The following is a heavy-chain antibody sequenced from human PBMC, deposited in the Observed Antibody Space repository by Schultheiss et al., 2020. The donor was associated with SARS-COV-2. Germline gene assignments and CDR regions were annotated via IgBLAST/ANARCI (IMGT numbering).Heavy chain of an antibody. CDR2: ISSSGSTI. Sequence: GGSLRLSCAASGFTFSSYSMNWVRQAPGKGLEWVSYISSSGSTIYYADSVKGRFTISRDNAKNSLYLQMNSLRAEDTAVYYCARTVMGDCSSTSCSGGYWGQGTLVTVSS. D-gene: IGHD2-2*01. CDR3: ARTVMGDCSSTSCSGGY. CDR1: GFTFSSYS. V-gene: IGHV3-48*04. J-gene: IGHJ4*02.